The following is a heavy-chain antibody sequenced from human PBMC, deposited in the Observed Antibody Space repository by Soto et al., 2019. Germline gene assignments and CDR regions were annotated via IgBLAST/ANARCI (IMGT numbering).Heavy chain of an antibody. CDR3: ARPDTVRGVSY. V-gene: IGHV3-66*01. CDR2: IYSGGST. D-gene: IGHD3-10*01. CDR1: GFTVSNNY. J-gene: IGHJ4*02. Sequence: EVQLVESGGGLVQPGGSLRLSCVVSGFTVSNNYMSWVRPAPGKGLEWVSVIYSGGSTSYINSVKGRFTISRDNSKNTVYLQMNSLRAEDTAVYYCARPDTVRGVSYWGQGTLVTVSS.